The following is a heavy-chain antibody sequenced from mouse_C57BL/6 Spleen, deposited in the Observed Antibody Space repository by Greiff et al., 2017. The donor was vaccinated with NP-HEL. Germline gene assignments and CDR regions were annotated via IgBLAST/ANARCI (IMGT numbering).Heavy chain of an antibody. CDR1: GFNIKDYY. J-gene: IGHJ2*01. V-gene: IGHV14-1*01. CDR2: IDPEDGDT. D-gene: IGHD1-1*01. CDR3: TTYYGSSYVFDY. Sequence: VQLQQSGAKLVRPGASVKLSCTASGFNIKDYYMHWVKQRPEQGLEWIGRIDPEDGDTEYAPKFQGKATMTADTSSNTAYLQLSSLTSEDTAVYYCTTYYGSSYVFDYWGQGTTLTVSS.